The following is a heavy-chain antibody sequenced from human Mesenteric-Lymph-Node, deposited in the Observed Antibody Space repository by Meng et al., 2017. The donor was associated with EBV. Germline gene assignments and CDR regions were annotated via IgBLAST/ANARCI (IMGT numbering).Heavy chain of an antibody. D-gene: IGHD2/OR15-2a*01. Sequence: VRLVEAWGGLVQPGGSLRLSCAASGFTFSSYAMTWVRQAPGKGLEWVSVISGSGGSTYYADSVKGRFTISRDNAKNTLYLQMHSLRADDTAVYYCARDEYPLPDYWGQGTLVTVSS. CDR2: ISGSGGST. CDR1: GFTFSSYA. V-gene: IGHV3-23*04. J-gene: IGHJ4*02. CDR3: ARDEYPLPDY.